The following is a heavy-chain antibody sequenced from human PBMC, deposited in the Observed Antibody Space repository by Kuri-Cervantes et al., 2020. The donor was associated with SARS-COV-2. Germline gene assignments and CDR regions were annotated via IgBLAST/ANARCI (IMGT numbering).Heavy chain of an antibody. J-gene: IGHJ6*02. CDR3: ARGRRAAQDYYYGMDV. V-gene: IGHV4-34*01. Sequence: SETLSLTCAVSGGSFNDDYWGWIRQPPGKELEWVGEINHRGTTSYNPSLKSRVTISVDTSKNQFSLQLSSVTAADTAVYYCARGRRAAQDYYYGMDVWGQGTTVTVSS. CDR1: GGSFNDDY. CDR2: INHRGTT. D-gene: IGHD6-13*01.